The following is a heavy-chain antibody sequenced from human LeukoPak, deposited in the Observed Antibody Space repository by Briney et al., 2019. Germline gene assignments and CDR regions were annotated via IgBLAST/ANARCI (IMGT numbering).Heavy chain of an antibody. CDR2: ISSGGGRT. V-gene: IGHV3-23*01. Sequence: PGGSLRLSCAASGFTVSSNYMSWVRQAPGKGLEWVSTISSGGGRTYYADSVKGRFTISRDNSKNTLSLQMNSLRAEDTAVYYCAKAGSGYNFGGFVWGQGTLVTVSS. CDR3: AKAGSGYNFGGFV. D-gene: IGHD5-18*01. J-gene: IGHJ4*02. CDR1: GFTVSSNY.